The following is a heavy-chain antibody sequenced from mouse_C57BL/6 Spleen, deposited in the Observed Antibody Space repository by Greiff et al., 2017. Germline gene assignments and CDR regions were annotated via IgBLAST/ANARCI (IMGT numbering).Heavy chain of an antibody. Sequence: VQLQQPGAELVRPGSSVKLSCKASGYTFTSYWMDWVKQRPGQGLEWIGNIYPSDSETHYNQKFKDKATLTVDKSSSTAYMQLSSLTSEDSAVYYCARGNYYGSSYDDYGGQGTTLTVSS. CDR2: IYPSDSET. D-gene: IGHD1-1*01. V-gene: IGHV1-61*01. CDR3: ARGNYYGSSYDDY. J-gene: IGHJ2*01. CDR1: GYTFTSYW.